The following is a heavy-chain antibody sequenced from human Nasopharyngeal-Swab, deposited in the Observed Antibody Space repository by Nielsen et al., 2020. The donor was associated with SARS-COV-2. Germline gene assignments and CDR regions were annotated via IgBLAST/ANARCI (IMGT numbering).Heavy chain of an antibody. V-gene: IGHV4-31*02. CDR2: IYYSGST. Sequence: RQAPGKGLEWIGYIYYSGSTYYNPSLKSRVTISVDTSKNQFSLKLSSVTAADTAVYYCASSAVVANINGWFDPWGQGTLVNVSS. J-gene: IGHJ5*02. CDR3: ASSAVVANINGWFDP. D-gene: IGHD5-12*01.